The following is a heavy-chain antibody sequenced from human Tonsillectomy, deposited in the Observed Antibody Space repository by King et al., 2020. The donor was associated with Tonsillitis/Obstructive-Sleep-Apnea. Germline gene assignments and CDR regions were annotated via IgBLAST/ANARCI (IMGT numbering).Heavy chain of an antibody. CDR3: ARETEGQLYFDY. D-gene: IGHD1-1*01. Sequence: QLQESGPGLVKPSQTLSLTCTVSGGSSSSGGYYWHWIRQHPGEGLEWIGYIYYSGSTYYNPSLKSRVAISLDTSKNQFSLNLSSVTAADTAVYYCARETEGQLYFDYWGQGTLVTVSS. V-gene: IGHV4-31*03. J-gene: IGHJ4*02. CDR2: IYYSGST. CDR1: GGSSSSGGYY.